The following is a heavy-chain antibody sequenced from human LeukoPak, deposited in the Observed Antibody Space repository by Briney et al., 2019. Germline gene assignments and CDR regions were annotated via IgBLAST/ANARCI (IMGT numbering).Heavy chain of an antibody. CDR1: GFTFSSYS. Sequence: GGSLRLSCAASGFTFSSYSMNWVRQAPGKGLEWVSYISSSSSTIYYADSVKGRFTISRDNAKNSLYLQMNSLRAEDTAVYYCARVIAGYFDYWGQGTLVTVSS. CDR3: ARVIAGYFDY. V-gene: IGHV3-48*01. CDR2: ISSSSSTI. J-gene: IGHJ4*02. D-gene: IGHD1-26*01.